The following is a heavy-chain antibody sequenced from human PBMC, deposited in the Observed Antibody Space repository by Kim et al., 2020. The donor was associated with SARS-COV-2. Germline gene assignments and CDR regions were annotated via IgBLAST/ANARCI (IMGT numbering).Heavy chain of an antibody. Sequence: FQGRVTMTRDTSISTAYMELSRLRSDDTAVYYCARVPFIVVVPAAYYFDYWGQGTLVTVSS. CDR3: ARVPFIVVVPAAYYFDY. D-gene: IGHD2-2*01. J-gene: IGHJ4*02. V-gene: IGHV1-2*02.